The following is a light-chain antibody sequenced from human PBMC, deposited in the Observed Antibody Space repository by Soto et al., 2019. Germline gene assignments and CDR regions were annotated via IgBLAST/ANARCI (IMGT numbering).Light chain of an antibody. Sequence: DIVTITCRASQSITIYLNWYQQKPGEAPNLLIFGASTLQSGVPSRFSGSGSGTDFTLTISSLQPEDFATYYCQQSYSTLWTFGQGAKVDVK. CDR2: GAS. CDR3: QQSYSTLWT. V-gene: IGKV1-39*01. J-gene: IGKJ1*01. CDR1: QSITIY.